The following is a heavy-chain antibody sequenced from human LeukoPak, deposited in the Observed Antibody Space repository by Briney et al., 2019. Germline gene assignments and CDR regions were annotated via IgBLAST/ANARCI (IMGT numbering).Heavy chain of an antibody. J-gene: IGHJ4*02. Sequence: ASVKVSCKASGYTFTSYYMHWVRQAPGQGLEWMGIINPSGGSTSYAQKFQGRVTMTRDTSTSTVYMELSSLRSEDTAVYYCARGGGPYYYDSSGYYGVKYLGYWGQGTLVTVSS. D-gene: IGHD3-22*01. CDR1: GYTFTSYY. V-gene: IGHV1-46*01. CDR2: INPSGGST. CDR3: ARGGGPYYYDSSGYYGVKYLGY.